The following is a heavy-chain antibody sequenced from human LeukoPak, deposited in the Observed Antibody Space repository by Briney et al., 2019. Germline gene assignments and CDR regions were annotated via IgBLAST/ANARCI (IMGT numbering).Heavy chain of an antibody. Sequence: GGSLRLSCAASGFTFSSYGMHWVRQAPGKGLEWVAVIWYDGSNKYYADSVKGRFTISRDIAKNTLYLQMNSLGAEDTGVYYCAKDHYWSIDYWGRGTLVTVSS. V-gene: IGHV3-33*03. D-gene: IGHD3-3*01. J-gene: IGHJ4*02. CDR2: IWYDGSNK. CDR1: GFTFSSYG. CDR3: AKDHYWSIDY.